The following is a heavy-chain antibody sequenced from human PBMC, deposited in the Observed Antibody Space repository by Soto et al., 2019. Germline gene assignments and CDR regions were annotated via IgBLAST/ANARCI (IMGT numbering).Heavy chain of an antibody. Sequence: PRGALRHSRGASGFTFSRYSLYLGRPAPGKGLEWVSYISSSSSTIYYADSVKGRFTISRDNAKNSLYLQMNSLRAEDTAVYYCARHPERIAQIGWFDPWGQGTLVTVSS. D-gene: IGHD6-13*01. V-gene: IGHV3-48*01. CDR2: ISSSSSTI. CDR3: ARHPERIAQIGWFDP. J-gene: IGHJ5*02. CDR1: GFTFSRYS.